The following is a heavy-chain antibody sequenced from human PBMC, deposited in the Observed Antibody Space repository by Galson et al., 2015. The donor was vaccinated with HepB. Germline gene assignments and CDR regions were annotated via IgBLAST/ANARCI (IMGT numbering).Heavy chain of an antibody. CDR1: GGTFSSYA. CDR2: IIPIFGTA. V-gene: IGHV1-69*13. Sequence: SVKVSCKASGGTFSSYAISWVRQAPGQGLEWMGGIIPIFGTANYAQKFQGRVTITADESTSTAYMELSSLRSEDTAVYYCARDVRYCSSTSCSNYYYYGMDVWGQGTTVTVSS. D-gene: IGHD2-2*01. CDR3: ARDVRYCSSTSCSNYYYYGMDV. J-gene: IGHJ6*02.